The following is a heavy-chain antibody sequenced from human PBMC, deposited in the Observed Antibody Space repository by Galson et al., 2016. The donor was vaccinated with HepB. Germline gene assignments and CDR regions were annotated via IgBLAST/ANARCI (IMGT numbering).Heavy chain of an antibody. CDR2: IRAYNGNT. V-gene: IGHV1-18*01. D-gene: IGHD6-13*01. CDR1: GYTFTSYG. CDR3: ARGTAGYCYGMDV. J-gene: IGHJ6*02. Sequence: SVKVSCKASGYTFTSYGISWVRQAPGQGLEWMGWIRAYNGNTNYAPQLQGRVTMTTDPSTSTAYLELRSLRSDDTAVYYCARGTAGYCYGMDVWGQGTTVTVSS.